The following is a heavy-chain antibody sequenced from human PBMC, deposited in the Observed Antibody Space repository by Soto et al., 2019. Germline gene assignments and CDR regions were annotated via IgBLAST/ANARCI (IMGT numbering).Heavy chain of an antibody. CDR1: GYSFTSYW. V-gene: IGHV5-51*01. D-gene: IGHD4-4*01. CDR3: ARQMTTVTTYYYYSMDV. Sequence: GESLKISCKGSGYSFTSYWIGWVRQMPGKGLEWMGIIYPGDSDTRYSPSFQGQVTISADKSISTAYLQWSSLKASDTAMYYCARQMTTVTTYYYYSMDVWGQGTRVSV. J-gene: IGHJ6*02. CDR2: IYPGDSDT.